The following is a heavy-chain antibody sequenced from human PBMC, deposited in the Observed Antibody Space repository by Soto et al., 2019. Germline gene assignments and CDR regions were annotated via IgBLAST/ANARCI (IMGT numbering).Heavy chain of an antibody. CDR3: AASCVGCGGFNYYGMDL. CDR1: GGSISSGDYY. V-gene: IGHV4-31*03. Sequence: QVQLQESGPGLVKPSQTLSLTCSVSGGSISSGDYYWSWIRQHPGKGLDWIGYIYYSGSTYYNPSLKSRVTISVDTSKNQFSLKLSSVTAADTAVYYCAASCVGCGGFNYYGMDLWGQGTTVTVSS. CDR2: IYYSGST. J-gene: IGHJ6*02. D-gene: IGHD2-21*01.